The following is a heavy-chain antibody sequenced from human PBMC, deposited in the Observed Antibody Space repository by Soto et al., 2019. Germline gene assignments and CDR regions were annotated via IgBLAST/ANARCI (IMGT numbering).Heavy chain of an antibody. CDR1: GYTFASYG. Sequence: GASVKVSCTASGYTFASYGISWVRQAPGQGLEWMGWISAYSGNTNYAQKLQGRVTMTADTSTSTAYMELRSLRSDDTAVYYCAQGARYLDSSAYHHWGQGTLVTVSS. J-gene: IGHJ1*01. V-gene: IGHV1-18*01. CDR2: ISAYSGNT. CDR3: AQGARYLDSSAYHH. D-gene: IGHD3-22*01.